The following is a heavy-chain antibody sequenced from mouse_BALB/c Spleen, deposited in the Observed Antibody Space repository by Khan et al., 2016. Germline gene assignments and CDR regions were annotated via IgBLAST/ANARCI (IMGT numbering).Heavy chain of an antibody. CDR1: GFNIKDSY. J-gene: IGHJ3*01. V-gene: IGHV14-3*02. CDR2: IDPANGNT. CDR3: ASAGNYAY. Sequence: VQLQQSGAELVKPGASVKLSCTASGFNIKDSYMHWVKQRPEQGLEWIGRIDPANGNTKYDSKFQGKATITADTSSNTAYLQLSILTSEDTAVDYCASAGNYAYWGQETLVTVAA. D-gene: IGHD2-1*01.